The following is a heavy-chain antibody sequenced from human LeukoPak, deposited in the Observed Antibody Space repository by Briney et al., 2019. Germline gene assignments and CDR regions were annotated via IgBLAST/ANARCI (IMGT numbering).Heavy chain of an antibody. CDR3: AKDPSLDTLEMATNASG. V-gene: IGHV3-30*02. D-gene: IGHD5-24*01. CDR1: GFTFSSYG. CDR2: IRYDGSNK. J-gene: IGHJ4*02. Sequence: GGSLRLSCAASGFTFSSYGMHWVRQAPGKGLEWVAFIRYDGSNKYYADSVKGRFTISRDNSKNTLYLQMNSLRAEDTAVYYCAKDPSLDTLEMATNASGWSQGTLVTVSS.